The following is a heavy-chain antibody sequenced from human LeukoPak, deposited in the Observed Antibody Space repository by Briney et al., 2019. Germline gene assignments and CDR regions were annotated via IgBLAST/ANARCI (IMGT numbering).Heavy chain of an antibody. D-gene: IGHD3-3*01. Sequence: GGSVTLSCALSGLTFCILAMMWVRAPRGGGVVWGSAISGSGGITYYSDTVKCQFTISRDNSKNTLDLQMNSLRAENTAIYDCAKALPVGAEGTEGVYYFDYWGQGTLVTVSS. V-gene: IGHV3-23*01. CDR2: ISGSGGIT. CDR1: GLTFCILA. CDR3: AKALPVGAEGTEGVYYFDY. J-gene: IGHJ4*02.